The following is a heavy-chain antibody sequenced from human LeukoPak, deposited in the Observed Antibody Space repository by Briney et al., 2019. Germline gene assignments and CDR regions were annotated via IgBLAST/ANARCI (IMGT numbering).Heavy chain of an antibody. V-gene: IGHV1-24*01. CDR2: FDPEDGET. J-gene: IGHJ4*02. CDR3: ATAHPAEVGAPEFDY. CDR1: EYTLTELS. Sequence: ASVKVSCKVSEYTLTELSMHWVRQAPGKGLEWMGGFDPEDGETIYAQKFQGRVTMTEDTSTDTAYMELSSLRSEDTAVYYCATAHPAEVGAPEFDYWGQGTLVTVSS. D-gene: IGHD1-26*01.